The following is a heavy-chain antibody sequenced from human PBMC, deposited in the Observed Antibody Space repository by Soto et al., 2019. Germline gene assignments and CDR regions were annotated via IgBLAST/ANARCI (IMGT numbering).Heavy chain of an antibody. V-gene: IGHV4-31*03. CDR3: ARVEMAPSHFSY. Sequence: SETLSLTCTVSGGSISSGGYYWSWIRQHPGKGLEWIGYIYYSGSTYYNPSLKSRVTISVDTSKNQFSLKLSSVTAADTAVYFFARVEMAPSHFSYCGQGSLVTGSS. CDR2: IYYSGST. CDR1: GGSISSGGYY. D-gene: IGHD5-12*01. J-gene: IGHJ4*02.